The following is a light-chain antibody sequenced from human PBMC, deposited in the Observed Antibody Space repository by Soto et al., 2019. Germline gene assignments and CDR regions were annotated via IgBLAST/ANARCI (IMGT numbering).Light chain of an antibody. CDR2: GAS. CDR3: QQYESSPTT. V-gene: IGKV3-20*01. J-gene: IGKJ4*01. Sequence: EIVLTQSPGTLSLSPGERATLSCRASQSVSSTYLAWYQQKPGRAPSLLIYGASRRATGIPDRFSGSGSGTDFTLTINRLEPEDFAVYYCQQYESSPTTFGGGTKVEIK. CDR1: QSVSSTY.